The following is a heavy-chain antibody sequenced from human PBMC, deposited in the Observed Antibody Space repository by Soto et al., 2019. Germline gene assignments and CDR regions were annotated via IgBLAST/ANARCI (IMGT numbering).Heavy chain of an antibody. CDR1: GFTFSSYA. Sequence: QVQLVESGGGVVQPGRSLRLSCAASGFTFSSYAMHWVRQAPGKGLEWVAVISYDGSNKYYADSVKGRFTISRDNSKNTLYLPMNSLRAEDTAVYYCANLWSRGYYFDYWGQGTLVTVSS. V-gene: IGHV3-30-3*01. CDR2: ISYDGSNK. D-gene: IGHD3-16*01. CDR3: ANLWSRGYYFDY. J-gene: IGHJ4*02.